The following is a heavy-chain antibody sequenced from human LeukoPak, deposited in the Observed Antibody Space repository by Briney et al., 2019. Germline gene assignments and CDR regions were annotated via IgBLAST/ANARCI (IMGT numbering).Heavy chain of an antibody. J-gene: IGHJ6*04. CDR2: IRSKAYGGTT. CDR3: TRGWSGVYYYYYDMDD. Sequence: PGRSLRLSCTASGFTFGDYAMSWVRQAPGKGLEWVGFIRSKAYGGTTEYAASVKGRFTISRDDPKSIAYLQMNSLKTEDTAVYYCTRGWSGVYYYYYDMDDWGKGTAVTVSS. CDR1: GFTFGDYA. D-gene: IGHD6-13*01. V-gene: IGHV3-49*04.